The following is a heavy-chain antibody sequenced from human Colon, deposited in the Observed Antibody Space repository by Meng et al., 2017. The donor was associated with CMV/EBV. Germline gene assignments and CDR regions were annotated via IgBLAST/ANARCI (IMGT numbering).Heavy chain of an antibody. J-gene: IGHJ5*02. CDR3: ARGWGCSRTECPSWFGP. CDR1: GFTISMSH. Sequence: GESLKISCAASGFTISMSHMSWVRHRPGKGLEWVALLHRGGPTYYADSVKGRFIISRDNSKNTLYLHMDDVRGEDTAVYYCARGWGCSRTECPSWFGPWGQGTLVTVSS. V-gene: IGHV3-53*01. CDR2: LHRGGPT. D-gene: IGHD2-2*01.